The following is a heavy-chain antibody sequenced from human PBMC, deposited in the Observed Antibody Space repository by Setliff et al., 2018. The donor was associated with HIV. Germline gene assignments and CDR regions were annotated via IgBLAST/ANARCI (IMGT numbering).Heavy chain of an antibody. J-gene: IGHJ6*02. CDR1: GYTFSQYG. CDR3: AREGVREPPSNTLYYGMDV. D-gene: IGHD3-10*01. Sequence: ASVKVSCKSSGYTFSQYGISWVRQAPGQGLEWMGWISTYNGQRNYAQKVQGRVTFTTDTSTSTAYTELRSLRSDDTAVYYCAREGVREPPSNTLYYGMDVWGQGTTVTVSS. CDR2: ISTYNGQR. V-gene: IGHV1-18*01.